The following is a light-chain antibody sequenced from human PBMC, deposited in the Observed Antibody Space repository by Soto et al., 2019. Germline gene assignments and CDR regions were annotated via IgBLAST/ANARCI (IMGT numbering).Light chain of an antibody. J-gene: IGLJ1*01. CDR3: QSFDSNLSGSF. Sequence: QSVLTQPPSVSGAPGQRVTISCTGSSFNIGAGYDVHWYQQLPGTAPKLLIYGNSNRPSGVPDRFSGSKSGTSASLAITGLQAEDEADYYCQSFDSNLSGSFFGTVTKVTVL. V-gene: IGLV1-40*01. CDR1: SFNIGAGYD. CDR2: GNS.